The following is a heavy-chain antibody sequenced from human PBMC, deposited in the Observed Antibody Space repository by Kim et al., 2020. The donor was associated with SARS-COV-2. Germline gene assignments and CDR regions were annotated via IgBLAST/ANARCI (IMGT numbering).Heavy chain of an antibody. CDR2: ISGSGGST. J-gene: IGHJ6*02. V-gene: IGHV3-23*01. Sequence: GGSLRLSCAASGFTFSSYAMSWVRQAPGKGLEWVSAISGSGGSTYYADSVKGRFTISRDNSKNTLYLQMNSLRAEDTAVYYCAKDQGGGSGSYYINYYYYGMDVWGQGTTVTVSS. D-gene: IGHD3-10*01. CDR3: AKDQGGGSGSYYINYYYYGMDV. CDR1: GFTFSSYA.